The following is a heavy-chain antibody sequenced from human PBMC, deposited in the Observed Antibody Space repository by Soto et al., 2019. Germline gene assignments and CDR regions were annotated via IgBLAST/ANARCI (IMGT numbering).Heavy chain of an antibody. CDR2: IYYSGST. Sequence: SETLSLTCTVSGGSISSGGYYWSWIRQHPGKGLEWIGYIYYSGSTYYNPSLKSRVTISVDTSKNQFSLKLSSVTAAGTAVYYCARARDSGGYSYGYTFDPWGQGTLVTVSS. V-gene: IGHV4-31*03. D-gene: IGHD5-18*01. J-gene: IGHJ5*02. CDR1: GGSISSGGYY. CDR3: ARARDSGGYSYGYTFDP.